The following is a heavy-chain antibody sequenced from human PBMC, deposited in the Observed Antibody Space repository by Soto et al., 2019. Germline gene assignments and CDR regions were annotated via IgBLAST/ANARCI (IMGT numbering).Heavy chain of an antibody. CDR1: GFTFSDYY. Sequence: PGGSLRLSCAASGFTFSDYYMSWIRQAPGKGLEWVSYISSSSSYTNYADSVKGRFTISRDNAKNSLYLQMNSLRAEDTAVYYCASGPQRRSDDYYYYGMDVWGQGTTVTV. J-gene: IGHJ6*02. V-gene: IGHV3-11*06. CDR2: ISSSSSYT. CDR3: ASGPQRRSDDYYYYGMDV.